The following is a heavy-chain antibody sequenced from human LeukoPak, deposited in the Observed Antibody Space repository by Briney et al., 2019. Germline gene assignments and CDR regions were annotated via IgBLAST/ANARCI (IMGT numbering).Heavy chain of an antibody. D-gene: IGHD3-22*01. CDR2: IKQDGSEK. Sequence: PGGSLRVSCAASGFTFSSYWMSWVRQAPGKGLEWVANIKQDGSEKYYVDSVKGRFTISRDNAKNSLYLQINSLRAEDTAVYYCARGRPASGYSPYYFDYWGQGTLVTVSS. J-gene: IGHJ4*02. CDR3: ARGRPASGYSPYYFDY. V-gene: IGHV3-7*04. CDR1: GFTFSSYW.